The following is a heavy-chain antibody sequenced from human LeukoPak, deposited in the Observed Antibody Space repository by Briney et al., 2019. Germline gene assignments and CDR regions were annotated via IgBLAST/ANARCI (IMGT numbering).Heavy chain of an antibody. D-gene: IGHD6-19*01. V-gene: IGHV1-18*01. CDR1: GYTFTSNG. CDR2: ISAYNGNT. J-gene: IGHJ4*02. CDR3: ARDPPYSSGWYETDY. Sequence: ASVKVSCKASGYTFTSNGISWVRQAPGQGLEWMGWISAYNGNTNYAQKLQGRVTMTTDTSTSTAYMELRSLRSDDTAVYYCARDPPYSSGWYETDYWGQGTLVTVSS.